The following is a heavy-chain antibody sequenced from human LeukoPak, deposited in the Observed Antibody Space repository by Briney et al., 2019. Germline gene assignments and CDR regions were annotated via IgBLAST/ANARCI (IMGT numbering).Heavy chain of an antibody. D-gene: IGHD4-17*01. Sequence: SVKVSCKASGGTFSSYTISWVRQAPGQGLEWMGRIIPILGIANSAQKFQGRVTITADNSTSTAYMELSSLRSEDTAVYYCARGNHGDYYFDYWGQGTLVTVSS. CDR3: ARGNHGDYYFDY. J-gene: IGHJ4*02. CDR2: IIPILGIA. CDR1: GGTFSSYT. V-gene: IGHV1-69*02.